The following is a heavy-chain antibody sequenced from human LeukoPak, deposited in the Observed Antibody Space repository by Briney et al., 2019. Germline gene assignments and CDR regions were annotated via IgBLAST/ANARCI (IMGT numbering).Heavy chain of an antibody. CDR3: AKDQEGTHFDY. V-gene: IGHV3-30*18. J-gene: IGHJ4*02. CDR2: ISYDGSNK. CDR1: GFTFSSYG. Sequence: GGSLRFSCAASGFTFSSYGMHWVRQAPGKGLEWVAVISYDGSNKYYADSVKGRFTISRDNSKNTLYLQMNSLRAEDTAVYYCAKDQEGTHFDYWGQGTLVTVSS. D-gene: IGHD1-1*01.